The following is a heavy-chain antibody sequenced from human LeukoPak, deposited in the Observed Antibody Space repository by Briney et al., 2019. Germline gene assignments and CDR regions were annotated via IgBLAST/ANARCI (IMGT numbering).Heavy chain of an antibody. J-gene: IGHJ4*02. CDR1: GYTFTSYG. Sequence: ASVKVSCKASGYTFTSYGISWVRQATGQGLEWMGWMSPNSGNTGYAQKFQGRITMTRDTSISTAYMELSSLRSEDTAVYYCARNLYNTGDFESWGQGTLVTVSS. V-gene: IGHV1-8*02. D-gene: IGHD1-14*01. CDR3: ARNLYNTGDFES. CDR2: MSPNSGNT.